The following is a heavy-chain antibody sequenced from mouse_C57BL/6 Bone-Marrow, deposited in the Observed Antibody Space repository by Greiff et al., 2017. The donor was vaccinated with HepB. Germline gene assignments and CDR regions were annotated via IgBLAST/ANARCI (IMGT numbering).Heavy chain of an antibody. CDR2: INPSSGYT. Sequence: QVQLQQSGAELARPGASVKMSCKASGYTFTSYTMHWVKQRPGPGLEWIGYINPSSGYTKYNQKFKDKATLTADKSSSTAYMQLSSLTSVDSAVYYCAPTRPYAMGYWGLGTSVTVSS. V-gene: IGHV1-4*01. D-gene: IGHD1-1*01. CDR3: APTRPYAMGY. J-gene: IGHJ4*01. CDR1: GYTFTSYT.